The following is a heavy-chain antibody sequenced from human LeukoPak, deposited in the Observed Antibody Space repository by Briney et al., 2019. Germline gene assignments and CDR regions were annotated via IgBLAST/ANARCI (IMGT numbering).Heavy chain of an antibody. V-gene: IGHV3-23*01. CDR1: GFTFSTFA. J-gene: IGHJ4*02. D-gene: IGHD2-8*01. CDR2: ISGRGST. CDR3: AKDRTNGGFTIDAY. Sequence: GGSLRLSCAASGFTFSTFAMNWVRQAPGRGLEWVSTISGRGSTYYADSVKGRFTISRDDSKNTVYLQMSSLRAEDTAVYYCAKDRTNGGFTIDAYWGQGTLVTVSS.